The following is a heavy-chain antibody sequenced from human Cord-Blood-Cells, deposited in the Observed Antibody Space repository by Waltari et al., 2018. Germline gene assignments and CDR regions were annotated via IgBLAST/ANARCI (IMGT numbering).Heavy chain of an antibody. CDR1: GFTFSSYS. D-gene: IGHD5-12*01. CDR2: ISSSSSYI. V-gene: IGHV3-21*01. CDR3: ARDSDDIVATIGACPGAFDI. Sequence: EVQLVESGGGLVKPGGSLRLSCAASGFTFSSYSMNWVRQAPGKGLEWVSSISSSSSYIYYADSVKGRFTISRDNAKNSLYLQMNSLRAEDTAVYYCARDSDDIVATIGACPGAFDIWGQGTMVTVSS. J-gene: IGHJ3*02.